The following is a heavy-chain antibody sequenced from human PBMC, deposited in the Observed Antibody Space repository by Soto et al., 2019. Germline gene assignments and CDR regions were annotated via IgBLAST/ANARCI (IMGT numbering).Heavy chain of an antibody. CDR3: ARESEDLTSNFDY. V-gene: IGHV3-21*01. J-gene: IGHJ4*02. CDR2: ISSTTNYI. Sequence: EVQLVESGGGLVKPGGSLRLSCGASGFTFTSYSMNWVRQAPGKGLEWVSSISSTTNYIYYADSMKGRFTVSRDNAKNSVYLEMNSLSAEDTALYYCARESEDLTSNFDYWGQGTLVTVSS. CDR1: GFTFTSYS.